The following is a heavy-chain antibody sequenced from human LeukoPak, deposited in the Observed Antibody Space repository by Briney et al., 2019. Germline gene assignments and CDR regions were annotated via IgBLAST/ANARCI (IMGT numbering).Heavy chain of an antibody. Sequence: GGSLRLSCAISGFTFSSYDVHWVRKATGKGLECVSAIGTAGDTYYPGSVKGRFTISRDNAKHPLYLQMNSLRVEDTAVYYCATAYGSGSPLDYWGQGTLVTVSS. CDR3: ATAYGSGSPLDY. CDR1: GFTFSSYD. J-gene: IGHJ4*02. CDR2: IGTAGDT. V-gene: IGHV3-13*01. D-gene: IGHD3-10*01.